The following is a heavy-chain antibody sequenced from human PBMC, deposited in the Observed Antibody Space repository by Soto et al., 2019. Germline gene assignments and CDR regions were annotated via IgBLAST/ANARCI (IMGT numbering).Heavy chain of an antibody. CDR1: GFTFSTYA. V-gene: IGHV3-23*01. CDR3: AKEGDTPSSYFYYYAMDV. D-gene: IGHD5-18*01. J-gene: IGHJ6*02. Sequence: GGSLRLSCAASGFTFSTYALSWVRQAPGKGLEWVSSIGGSGVSAHYVDSVKGRFTISRDNSKNTLYLQVNGLRAEDTAVYYCAKEGDTPSSYFYYYAMDVWGQGTTVTVSS. CDR2: IGGSGVSA.